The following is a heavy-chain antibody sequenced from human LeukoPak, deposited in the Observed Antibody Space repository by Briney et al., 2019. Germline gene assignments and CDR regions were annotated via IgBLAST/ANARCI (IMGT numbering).Heavy chain of an antibody. Sequence: GGSLRLSCAASGFTFSDYSMNWVRQAPGKGLEWVSYIDGSGDTIYYADSVKGRFTISRDNSKNTLYLQMNSLRAEDTAVYYCARDPYCSGGSCYSGGWFDPWGQGTLVTVSS. CDR2: IDGSGDTI. CDR3: ARDPYCSGGSCYSGGWFDP. D-gene: IGHD2-15*01. V-gene: IGHV3-48*01. CDR1: GFTFSDYS. J-gene: IGHJ5*02.